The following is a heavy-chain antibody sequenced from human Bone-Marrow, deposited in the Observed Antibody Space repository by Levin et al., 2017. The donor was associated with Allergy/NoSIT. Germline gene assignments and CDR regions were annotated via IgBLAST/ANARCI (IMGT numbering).Heavy chain of an antibody. CDR3: ARGGNWFDP. J-gene: IGHJ5*02. CDR1: GGSNSNYY. D-gene: IGHD3-10*01. CDR2: IFTTGST. Sequence: SETPLTCLVSGGSNSNYYWSWIRQPAGKGLEWIGNIFTTGSTNYNPSLKNRVTMSMGPSKNQFSLNLTSVTAADTAVYYCARGGNWFDPWGQGTPVTVSS. V-gene: IGHV4-4*07.